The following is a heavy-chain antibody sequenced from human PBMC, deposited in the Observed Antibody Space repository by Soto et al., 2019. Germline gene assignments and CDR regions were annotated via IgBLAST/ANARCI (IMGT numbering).Heavy chain of an antibody. V-gene: IGHV3-11*01. D-gene: IGHD2-8*01. Sequence: QVQLVESGGGLVKPGGSLRLSCAASGFTFSDYYMSWIRQARGKGLEWVSYISSRSSPIFYADSVKGRFTISRDNVKNSLYLQMNSLRPEDTAVYYCASGTNGAFFVYWGQGILVTVSS. CDR2: ISSRSSPI. CDR3: ASGTNGAFFVY. J-gene: IGHJ4*02. CDR1: GFTFSDYY.